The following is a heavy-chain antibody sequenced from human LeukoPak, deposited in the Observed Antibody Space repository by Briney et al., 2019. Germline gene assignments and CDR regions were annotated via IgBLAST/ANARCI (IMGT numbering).Heavy chain of an antibody. Sequence: GGSLRLSCVASGFTFSDYNMNWVRQAPGKGLEWVSSINVIRSYIYYADSVKGRFTISRDNAKNPLYLQMNSLRADDTAVYYCARDSYGNYDGHYFDSWGQGTLVTVSS. CDR3: ARDSYGNYDGHYFDS. J-gene: IGHJ4*02. V-gene: IGHV3-21*01. CDR1: GFTFSDYN. D-gene: IGHD4-11*01. CDR2: INVIRSYI.